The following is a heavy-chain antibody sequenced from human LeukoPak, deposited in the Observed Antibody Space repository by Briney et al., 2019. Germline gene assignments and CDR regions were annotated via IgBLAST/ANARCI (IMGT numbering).Heavy chain of an antibody. CDR1: GGTFSSYA. CDR2: IIPIFGTA. J-gene: IGHJ5*02. D-gene: IGHD2-15*01. CDR3: AREETLLASLPWFDP. V-gene: IGHV1-69*06. Sequence: GASVKVSCKASGGTFSSYAISWVRQAPGQGLEWMGGIIPIFGTANYAQKFQGRVTITADKSTSTAYMELSSLRSEDTAVYYCAREETLLASLPWFDPWGQGTLVTVSS.